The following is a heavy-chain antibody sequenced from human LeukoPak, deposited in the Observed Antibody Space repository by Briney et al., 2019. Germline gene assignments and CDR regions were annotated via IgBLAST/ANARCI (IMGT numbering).Heavy chain of an antibody. CDR3: GGDTAMDLIFDY. Sequence: SGGSLRLSCAASGFTFSSYATSWVRQAPGKGLEWVSAISGSGGSTYYADSVKGWFTISRDNSKNTLYLQMNSLRAEDTAVYYCGGDTAMDLIFDYWGQGTLVTVSS. V-gene: IGHV3-23*01. J-gene: IGHJ4*02. D-gene: IGHD5-18*01. CDR2: ISGSGGST. CDR1: GFTFSSYA.